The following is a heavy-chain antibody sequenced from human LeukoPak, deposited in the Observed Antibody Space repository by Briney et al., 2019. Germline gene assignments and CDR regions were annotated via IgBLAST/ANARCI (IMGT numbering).Heavy chain of an antibody. D-gene: IGHD2-21*01. CDR3: ARTLRLFNAFDI. V-gene: IGHV4-31*03. CDR2: IYYSGST. CDR1: GGSISSGGYY. J-gene: IGHJ3*02. Sequence: PSQTLSLTCTVSGGSISSGGYYWSWIRQHPGKGLEWIGYIYYSGSTYYNPSLKSRVTISVDTSKNQFSLKLSSVTAADTAVYYCARTLRLFNAFDIWGQGTMVTVSS.